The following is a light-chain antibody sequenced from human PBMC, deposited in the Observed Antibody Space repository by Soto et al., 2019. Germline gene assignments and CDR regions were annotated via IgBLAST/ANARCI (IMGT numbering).Light chain of an antibody. Sequence: EIVLTQSPANLSLSPGEGATLPVSSSQSVSSYLAWYQQKRGQAPGLLIYGASTRATGIPARFSGSGSGTEFTLPISSLQSEDFAVYYCQQYNNWPPITFGQGTRLEIK. CDR1: QSVSSY. CDR2: GAS. V-gene: IGKV3-15*01. CDR3: QQYNNWPPIT. J-gene: IGKJ5*01.